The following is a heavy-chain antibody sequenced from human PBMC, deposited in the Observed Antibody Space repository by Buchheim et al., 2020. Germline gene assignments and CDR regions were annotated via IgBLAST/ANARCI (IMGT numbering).Heavy chain of an antibody. CDR1: GYTFTSYD. CDR3: GRGPLLWFKEFKPGGDY. D-gene: IGHD3-10*01. V-gene: IGHV1-8*01. Sequence: QVQLVQSGAEVKKPGASVKVSCKASGYTFTSYDINWVRQATGQGLEWMGWMNPNSGNTGYAQKFQGRVTMTRNTSISTAYMELSNLRSGDTAVYYCGRGPLLWFKEFKPGGDYWGQGTL. J-gene: IGHJ4*02. CDR2: MNPNSGNT.